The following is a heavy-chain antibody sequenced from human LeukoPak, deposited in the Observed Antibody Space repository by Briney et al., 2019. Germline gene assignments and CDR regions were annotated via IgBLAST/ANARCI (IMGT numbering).Heavy chain of an antibody. CDR1: GFTFSSYS. Sequence: GGSLRLSCAASGFTFSSYSMFWVRQAPGKGLEWVSSISSTRSYVYYADSVKGRFTISRDNSKSTLYLQMNSLRAEDTAVYYCAKDRSTLRTFNDYWGQGTLVTASS. D-gene: IGHD1-14*01. CDR3: AKDRSTLRTFNDY. J-gene: IGHJ4*02. V-gene: IGHV3-21*04. CDR2: ISSTRSYV.